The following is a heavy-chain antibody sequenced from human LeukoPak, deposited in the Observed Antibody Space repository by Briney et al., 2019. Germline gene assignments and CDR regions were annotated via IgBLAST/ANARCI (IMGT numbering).Heavy chain of an antibody. V-gene: IGHV3-23*01. CDR3: AKDGKYSSSWYVGDY. Sequence: GGSLRLSCAASGFTFSSYAMHWVRQAPGKGLEWVSAISGSGGSTYYADSVKGRFTISRDNSKNTLYLQMNSLRAEDTAVYYCAKDGKYSSSWYVGDYWGQGTLVTVSS. CDR1: GFTFSSYA. J-gene: IGHJ4*02. D-gene: IGHD6-13*01. CDR2: ISGSGGST.